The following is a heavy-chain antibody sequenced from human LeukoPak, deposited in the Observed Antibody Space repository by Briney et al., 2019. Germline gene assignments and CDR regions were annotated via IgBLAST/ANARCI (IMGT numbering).Heavy chain of an antibody. J-gene: IGHJ4*02. CDR2: IRSKANSYAT. CDR1: GFAFSGSA. V-gene: IGHV3-73*01. CDR3: TRPEEGADY. Sequence: PGGSLRLSCAASGFAFSGSAMHWVRQASGKGLEWVGRIRSKANSYATAYAASVKGRFTISRDDSKNTAYLQMNSLKTEDTAVYYCTRPEEGADYWGQGTLVTVSS. D-gene: IGHD3-16*01.